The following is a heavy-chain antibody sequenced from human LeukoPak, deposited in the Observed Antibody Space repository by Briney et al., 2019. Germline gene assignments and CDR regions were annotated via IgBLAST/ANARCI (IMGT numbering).Heavy chain of an antibody. Sequence: GGSLRLSCAASGFTFSTYAMTWVRQAPGKRLEWVSSISGSAGSTYYADSVKGRFTISRDNSKNTLYLQMKGLRAEDTAVYFCARGVRGISVARNCFDPWGQGTLVTVSS. V-gene: IGHV3-23*01. J-gene: IGHJ5*02. D-gene: IGHD6-19*01. CDR2: ISGSAGST. CDR3: ARGVRGISVARNCFDP. CDR1: GFTFSTYA.